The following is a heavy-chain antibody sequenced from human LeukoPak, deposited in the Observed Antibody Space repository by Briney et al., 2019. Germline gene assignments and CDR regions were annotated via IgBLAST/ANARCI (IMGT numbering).Heavy chain of an antibody. CDR3: ARGTDSSGYSAIDI. D-gene: IGHD3-22*01. V-gene: IGHV3-20*01. CDR1: GFTFDDYG. Sequence: GGSLRLSCAASGFTFDDYGMSWVRQAPGKGMEWVSGVNWNGGSTGYADSVKGRFTISRDNAKNSLYLQMNSLRAEDTALYHCARGTDSSGYSAIDIWGQGTMVTVSS. CDR2: VNWNGGST. J-gene: IGHJ3*02.